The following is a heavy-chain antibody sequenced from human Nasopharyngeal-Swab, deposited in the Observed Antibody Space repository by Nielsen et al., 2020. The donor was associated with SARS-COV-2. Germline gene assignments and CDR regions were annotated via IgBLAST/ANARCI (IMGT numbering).Heavy chain of an antibody. CDR3: ARGGGSSSSAPFDY. CDR2: ISYDGSNK. J-gene: IGHJ4*02. Sequence: VRQAPGKGLEWVAVISYDGSNKYYADSVKGRFTISRDNSKNTLYLQMNSLRAEDMAVYYCARGGGSSSSAPFDYWGQGTLVTVSS. V-gene: IGHV3-30-3*01. D-gene: IGHD6-6*01.